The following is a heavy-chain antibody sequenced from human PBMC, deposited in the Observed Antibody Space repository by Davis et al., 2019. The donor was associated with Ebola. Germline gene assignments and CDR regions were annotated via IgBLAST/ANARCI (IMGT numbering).Heavy chain of an antibody. J-gene: IGHJ5*02. CDR2: ISVRSIT. V-gene: IGHV3-23*01. D-gene: IGHD4-17*01. Sequence: GSLRLSCAASGFIFSRYAMSWVRQAPGKGLEWVSSISVRSITYHADSVKGRFTISRDNSKNTLYLQMNSLRAEDTAVYYCAKVHPPTTVTTGWFDPWGQGTLVTVSS. CDR1: GFIFSRYA. CDR3: AKVHPPTTVTTGWFDP.